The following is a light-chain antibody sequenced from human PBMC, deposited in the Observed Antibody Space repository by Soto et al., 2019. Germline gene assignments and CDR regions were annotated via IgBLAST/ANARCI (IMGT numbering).Light chain of an antibody. CDR2: GAS. V-gene: IGKV3-20*01. Sequence: EIVLTQSPATLSLSPGERATLSCRASQSVSSYLAWYQQKPGQAPRLLIYGASNRATGIPDRFSGGGSGTDFTLTISRLEPEDFAVYYCQQYGSSPYSFGQGAKLENK. CDR3: QQYGSSPYS. J-gene: IGKJ2*03. CDR1: QSVSSY.